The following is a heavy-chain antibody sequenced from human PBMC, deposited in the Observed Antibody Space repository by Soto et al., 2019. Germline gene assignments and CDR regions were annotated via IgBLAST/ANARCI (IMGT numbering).Heavy chain of an antibody. CDR2: ISSSSSYI. Sequence: PGGSLRLSCAASGFTFSSYSMNWVRQAPGKGLEWVSSISSSSSYIYYADSVKGRFTISRDNAKNSLYLQMNSLRAEDTAVYYCARDIGGIAVRSWFDPWGQGTLVTVSS. J-gene: IGHJ5*02. V-gene: IGHV3-21*01. D-gene: IGHD6-19*01. CDR1: GFTFSSYS. CDR3: ARDIGGIAVRSWFDP.